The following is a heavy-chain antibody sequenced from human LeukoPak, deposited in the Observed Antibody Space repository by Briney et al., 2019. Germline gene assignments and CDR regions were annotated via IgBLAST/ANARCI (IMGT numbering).Heavy chain of an antibody. D-gene: IGHD3-16*01. CDR3: ARADRLGAALLASFDY. CDR2: ISSSSSYI. CDR1: GFTFSSYS. J-gene: IGHJ4*02. V-gene: IGHV3-21*01. Sequence: GGSLRLSCAASGFTFSSYSMNWVRQAPGKGLEWVSSISSSSSYIYYADSVKGRFTISKDNAKNSLYLQMNSLRAEDTAVYYCARADRLGAALLASFDYWGQGTLVTVSS.